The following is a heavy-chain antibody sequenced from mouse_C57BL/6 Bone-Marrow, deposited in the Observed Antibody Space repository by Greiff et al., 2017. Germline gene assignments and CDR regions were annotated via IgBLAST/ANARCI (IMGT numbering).Heavy chain of an antibody. V-gene: IGHV1-61*01. CDR2: IYPSDSET. CDR1: GYTFTSYW. D-gene: IGHD2-1*01. Sequence: QVQLQQPGAELVRPGSSVKLSCKASGYTFTSYWMAWVKQRPGQGLEWIGNIYPSDSETHYNQKFKDKATLTVDKSSSTAYMQLSSLTSEDSAVYYCARGNYRFDYWGQGTTLTVSA. CDR3: ARGNYRFDY. J-gene: IGHJ2*01.